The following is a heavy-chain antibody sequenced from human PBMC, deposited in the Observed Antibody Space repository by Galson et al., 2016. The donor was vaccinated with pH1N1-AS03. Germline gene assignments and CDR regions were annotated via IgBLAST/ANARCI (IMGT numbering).Heavy chain of an antibody. D-gene: IGHD6-6*01. V-gene: IGHV3-23*01. Sequence: SLRLSCAASGFTFSNFAMSWVRQAPGKGLERVSAINDRGNAPYYADSVTGRFVISRDNFKDTLFLQMDSLRAEDTALYYCAKGEAGRPHGLYDPWGQGTLVTVSS. CDR1: GFTFSNFA. CDR3: AKGEAGRPHGLYDP. CDR2: INDRGNAP. J-gene: IGHJ5*02.